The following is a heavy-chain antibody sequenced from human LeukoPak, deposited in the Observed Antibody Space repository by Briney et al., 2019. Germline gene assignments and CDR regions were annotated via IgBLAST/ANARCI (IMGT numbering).Heavy chain of an antibody. Sequence: GGSLRLSCAASGFTFSSYGMHWVRQAPGKGLEWVALIWFDGSNKYYADSVKGRFTISRDNSNNTLYLQMNSLRVEDTAVYYCARQTTVATDCWGQGTQVTVSS. D-gene: IGHD4-23*01. CDR1: GFTFSSYG. CDR3: ARQTTVATDC. V-gene: IGHV3-33*01. CDR2: IWFDGSNK. J-gene: IGHJ4*02.